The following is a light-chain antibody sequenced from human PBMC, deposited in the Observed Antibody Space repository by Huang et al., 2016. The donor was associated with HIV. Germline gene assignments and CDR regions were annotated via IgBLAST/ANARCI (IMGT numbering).Light chain of an antibody. CDR1: QSVSRN. CDR3: QQYNNWPPMYT. V-gene: IGKV3-15*01. Sequence: EIVLTQSPATRSMSPGQRATLSCRASQSVSRNLAWFQQKPGQAPRLLLYGASTRATGSPARFSGSGSGTEFTLTISSLQSEEFAVYYCQQYNNWPPMYTFGQGTKLEV. CDR2: GAS. J-gene: IGKJ2*01.